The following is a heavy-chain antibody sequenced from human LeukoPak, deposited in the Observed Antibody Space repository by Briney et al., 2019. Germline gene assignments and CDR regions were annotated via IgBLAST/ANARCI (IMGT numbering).Heavy chain of an antibody. Sequence: GSSLRLSCAASGFTFSSFGMHWVRQAPGKGLEWVAVIWYDGSNKYYADSVRGRFTISRDNSENTLYLQMNSLRAEDTAVYYCARDSGRGYYFDYWGQGTLVTVSS. CDR3: ARDSGRGYYFDY. CDR2: IWYDGSNK. D-gene: IGHD6-25*01. V-gene: IGHV3-33*01. J-gene: IGHJ4*02. CDR1: GFTFSSFG.